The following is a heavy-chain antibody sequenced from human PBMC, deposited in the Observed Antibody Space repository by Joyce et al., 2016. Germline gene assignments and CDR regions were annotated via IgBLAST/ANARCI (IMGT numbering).Heavy chain of an antibody. CDR3: ARRGSDGMDV. J-gene: IGHJ6*02. V-gene: IGHV1-46*01. CDR1: GYTFTTHY. CDR2: ISPSGGTT. Sequence: QVQLVQSGAEGKKPGASVKVSCKASGYTFTTHYIHWVRQAPGQGLEWMGIISPSGGTTSYAQKFQGRVTMTRDTSTSTAYMEVNSLRSEDTAVYYCARRGSDGMDVWGQGTTVTVSS.